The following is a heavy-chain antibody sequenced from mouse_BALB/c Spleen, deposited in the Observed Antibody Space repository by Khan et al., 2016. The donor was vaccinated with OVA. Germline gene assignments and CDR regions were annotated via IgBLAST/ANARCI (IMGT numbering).Heavy chain of an antibody. J-gene: IGHJ3*01. CDR3: ARSNYGPFAY. CDR1: GFTFSSFT. CDR2: ISSGGDNT. D-gene: IGHD1-1*02. V-gene: IGHV5-9*03. Sequence: EVELVESGGGLVKPGGSLKLSCAASGFTFSSFTMSWVRQTPEKRLEWVASISSGGDNTYYPDSVKGRFTISRDNAKNNLYLQMSSLGSEDTASYYCARSNYGPFAYWGQGTLVTVSA.